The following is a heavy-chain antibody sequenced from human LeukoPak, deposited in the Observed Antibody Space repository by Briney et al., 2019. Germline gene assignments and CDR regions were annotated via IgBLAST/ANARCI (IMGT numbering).Heavy chain of an antibody. Sequence: ASVKVSCKASGYTFTGYYMHWVRQAPGQGLEWMGWINPNSGGTNYAQKFQGRVTMTRDTSISTAYVELSRLRSDDTAVYYCARGATIRGAHYFDYWGQGTLVTVSS. CDR2: INPNSGGT. D-gene: IGHD5-12*01. CDR3: ARGATIRGAHYFDY. CDR1: GYTFTGYY. V-gene: IGHV1-2*02. J-gene: IGHJ4*02.